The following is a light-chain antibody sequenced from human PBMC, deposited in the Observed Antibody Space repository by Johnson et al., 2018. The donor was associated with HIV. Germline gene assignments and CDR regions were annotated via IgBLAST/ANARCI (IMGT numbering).Light chain of an antibody. CDR2: DND. CDR1: SSNIGNNY. Sequence: QSVLTQPPSVSAAPGQTVTISCSGSSSNIGNNYVSWYQQLPGTVPKLLIYDNDKRPSGIPDRFSASKSGTSATLGITGLQTGDEADYYCGTWDSSLSAYVFGTGSNVTVL. CDR3: GTWDSSLSAYV. J-gene: IGLJ1*01. V-gene: IGLV1-51*01.